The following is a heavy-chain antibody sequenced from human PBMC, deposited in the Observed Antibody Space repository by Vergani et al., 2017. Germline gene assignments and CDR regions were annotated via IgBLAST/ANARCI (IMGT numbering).Heavy chain of an antibody. D-gene: IGHD5-24*01. CDR2: INHSGST. V-gene: IGHV4-34*01. Sequence: QVQLQQWGAGLLKPSETLSLTCAVYGGSFSGYYWSWIRQPPGKGLEWIGEINHSGSTNYNPSLKSRVTISVDTSKNQFSLKLSSVTAADTAVYYCARGPRKRWLQPYYCDYWGQGTLVTVSS. CDR3: ARGPRKRWLQPYYCDY. J-gene: IGHJ4*02. CDR1: GGSFSGYY.